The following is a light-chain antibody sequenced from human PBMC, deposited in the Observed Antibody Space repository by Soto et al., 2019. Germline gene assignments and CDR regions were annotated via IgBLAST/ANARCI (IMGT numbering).Light chain of an antibody. V-gene: IGKV4-1*01. Sequence: ILLTQSQNPLALSRGERATINCKSSRGVFYTSTNKNYLAWYQQKPGQPPKLLIYWASTRQSGVPDRFSGSGSGTDFTLTISSLQAEDVAVYYCQQYYSAPGTFGQGTKLEIK. CDR2: WAS. CDR3: QQYYSAPGT. J-gene: IGKJ2*01. CDR1: RGVFYTSTNKNY.